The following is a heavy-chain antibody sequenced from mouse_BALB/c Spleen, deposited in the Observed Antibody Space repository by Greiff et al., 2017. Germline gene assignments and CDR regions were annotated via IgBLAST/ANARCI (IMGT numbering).Heavy chain of an antibody. J-gene: IGHJ4*01. CDR3: ASHYYGSSYAMDY. CDR1: GFTFSSYA. Sequence: EVKLVESGGGLVKPGGSLKLSCAASGFTFSSYAMSWVRQSPEKRLEWVAEISSGGSYTYYPDTVTGRFTISRDNAKNTLYLEMSSLRSEDTAMYYCASHYYGSSYAMDYWGQGTSVTVSS. D-gene: IGHD1-1*01. V-gene: IGHV5-9-4*01. CDR2: ISSGGSYT.